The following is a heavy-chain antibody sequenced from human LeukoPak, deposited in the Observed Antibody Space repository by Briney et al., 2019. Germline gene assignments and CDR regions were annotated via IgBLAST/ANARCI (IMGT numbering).Heavy chain of an antibody. Sequence: GGSPRLSCAASGFTFSSYGMHWVRQAPGKGLEWVAVIWYDGSNKYYADSVKGRFTVSRDNSKNTLYLQMNSLRAEDTAVYYCARDLAAAGFIDYWGQGTLVTVSS. CDR2: IWYDGSNK. D-gene: IGHD6-13*01. V-gene: IGHV3-33*01. CDR1: GFTFSSYG. J-gene: IGHJ4*02. CDR3: ARDLAAAGFIDY.